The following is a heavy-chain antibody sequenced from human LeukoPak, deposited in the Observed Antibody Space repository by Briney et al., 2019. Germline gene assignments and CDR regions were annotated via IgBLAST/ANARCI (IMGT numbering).Heavy chain of an antibody. CDR3: ATDDPYYYDSSGYGSYYYYMDV. Sequence: PGGSLRLSCAASGFTFSSYAMSWVRQAPGKGLEWVSAISGSGGSTYYADSVKGRLTISRDNSKNTLYLQMNSLRAEDTAVYYCATDDPYYYDSSGYGSYYYYMDVWGKGTTVTVSS. CDR1: GFTFSSYA. CDR2: ISGSGGST. J-gene: IGHJ6*03. D-gene: IGHD3-22*01. V-gene: IGHV3-23*01.